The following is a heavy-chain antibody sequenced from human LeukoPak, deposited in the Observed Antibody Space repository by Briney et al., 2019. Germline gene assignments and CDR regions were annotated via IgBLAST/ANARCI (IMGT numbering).Heavy chain of an antibody. V-gene: IGHV1-69*13. D-gene: IGHD3-22*01. CDR1: GGTFSSYA. CDR2: IIPIFGTA. J-gene: IGHJ6*02. Sequence: SVKVSFTASGGTFSSYAISWVRQAPGQGLEWMGGIIPIFGTANYAQKFQGRVTITADESTSTAYMELSSLRSEDTAVYYCARVRGTYYYDSSGYYYGYYGMDVWGQGTTVTVSS. CDR3: ARVRGTYYYDSSGYYYGYYGMDV.